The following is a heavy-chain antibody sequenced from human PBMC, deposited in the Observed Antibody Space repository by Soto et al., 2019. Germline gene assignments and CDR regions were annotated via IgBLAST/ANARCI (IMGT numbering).Heavy chain of an antibody. D-gene: IGHD3-10*01. CDR2: ISRGGDTT. V-gene: IGHV3-23*01. CDR3: AKGRGGSGSLTPRVDF. Sequence: EVQLLESGGGLVQPGGSLRLSCAASGFTFNNYAMTWVRQAPGKGLEWVSAISRGGDTTSYADSVKGRFTVSRDGSKNTLYLQMSSLRAEDPALYYCAKGRGGSGSLTPRVDFWGQGTLFTVSS. CDR1: GFTFNNYA. J-gene: IGHJ4*02.